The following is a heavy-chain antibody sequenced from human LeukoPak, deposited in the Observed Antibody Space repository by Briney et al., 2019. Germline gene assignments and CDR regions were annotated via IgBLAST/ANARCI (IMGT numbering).Heavy chain of an antibody. CDR2: ISSSGSYI. V-gene: IGHV3-21*01. CDR1: GFTFSSYS. Sequence: PGGSLRLSCAASGFTFSSYSMNWVRQAPGKGLEWVSSISSSGSYIYYADSVKGRFTISRDNAKKSLYLQMNSLRAEDTAVFYCARGRETVEGGVWFDPWGQGTLVTVSS. J-gene: IGHJ5*02. CDR3: ARGRETVEGGVWFDP. D-gene: IGHD2-15*01.